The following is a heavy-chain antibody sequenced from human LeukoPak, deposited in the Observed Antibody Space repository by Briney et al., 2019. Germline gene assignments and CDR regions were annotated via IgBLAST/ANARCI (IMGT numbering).Heavy chain of an antibody. CDR3: ARRIVGAGPAFDI. CDR2: IYYSGST. Sequence: PSETLSLTCTVSGGSISSYYWSWIRQPPGKGLEWIGYIYYSGSTNYNPSLKSRVTISVDTSKNQFSLKLSSVTAADTAVYYCARRIVGAGPAFDIWGQGTMVTVSS. CDR1: GGSISSYY. D-gene: IGHD1-26*01. J-gene: IGHJ3*02. V-gene: IGHV4-59*08.